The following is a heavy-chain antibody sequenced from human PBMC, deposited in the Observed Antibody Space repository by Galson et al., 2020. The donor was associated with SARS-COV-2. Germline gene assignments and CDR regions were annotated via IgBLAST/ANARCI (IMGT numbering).Heavy chain of an antibody. J-gene: IGHJ3*02. Sequence: GGSLRLSCAASGFTFTNMNWVRQAPGKGLEWVSSITGSNYIYYADSVKGRFTISRDDAKNSLYLQMNSLRVEDTAVYYCASEPGFSSTWSPGGPFDIWGRGTVVTVSS. D-gene: IGHD6-13*01. CDR1: GFTFTN. CDR2: ITGSNYI. CDR3: ASEPGFSSTWSPGGPFDI. V-gene: IGHV3-21*01.